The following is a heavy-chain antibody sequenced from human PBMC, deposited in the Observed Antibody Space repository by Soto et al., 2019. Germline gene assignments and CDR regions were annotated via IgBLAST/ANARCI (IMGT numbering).Heavy chain of an antibody. CDR3: TTDSLLGEMDY. J-gene: IGHJ4*02. D-gene: IGHD3-16*01. CDR1: GFTFSNAW. V-gene: IGHV3-15*01. Sequence: GGSLRLSCAASGFTFSNAWMSWVRQAPGKGLEWVGRIKSKTDGGTTDYAAPVKGRFTISRDDSKNTLYLQMNSLKTEETAGYYCTTDSLLGEMDYWGQGTLVTVSA. CDR2: IKSKTDGGTT.